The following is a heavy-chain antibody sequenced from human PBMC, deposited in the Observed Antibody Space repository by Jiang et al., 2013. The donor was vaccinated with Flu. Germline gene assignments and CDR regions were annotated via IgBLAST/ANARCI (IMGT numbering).Heavy chain of an antibody. J-gene: IGHJ3*02. Sequence: GSGLVKPSETLSLTCTVSGGSISSYYWSWIRQPPGKGLEWIGYIYYSGSTNYNPSLKSRVTISVDTSKNQFSLKLSSVTAADTAVYYCARQTRDYGDYEDAFDIWGQGTMVTVSS. CDR1: GGSISSYY. D-gene: IGHD4-17*01. CDR2: IYYSGST. CDR3: ARQTRDYGDYEDAFDI. V-gene: IGHV4-59*08.